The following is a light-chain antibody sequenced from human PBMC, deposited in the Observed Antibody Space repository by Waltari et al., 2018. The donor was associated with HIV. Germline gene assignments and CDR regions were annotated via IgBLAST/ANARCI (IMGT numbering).Light chain of an antibody. Sequence: QSALTQPPSASGSPGQSVTISCTGTSSDVGGYNYVSWYQQHPGKAPKLMIYEVSQRPAGGPDRISGSKSGNTASLTVSGLQAEDEADYDCSSYAGSNNLVFGGGTKLTVL. CDR2: EVS. CDR1: SSDVGGYNY. CDR3: SSYAGSNNLV. V-gene: IGLV2-8*01. J-gene: IGLJ2*01.